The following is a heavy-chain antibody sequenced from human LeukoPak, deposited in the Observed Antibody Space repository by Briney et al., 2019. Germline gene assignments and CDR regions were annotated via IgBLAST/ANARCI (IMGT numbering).Heavy chain of an antibody. V-gene: IGHV3-20*04. J-gene: IGHJ4*02. Sequence: GGPLRLSCAASGFTFDDYGMSWVRQAPGKGLEWVSGINWNGGSTGYADSVKGRFTISRDNAKNSLYLQVNSLRAEDTALYYCARVSCSTSCPDDYWGQGTLVTVSS. CDR3: ARVSCSTSCPDDY. CDR1: GFTFDDYG. CDR2: INWNGGST. D-gene: IGHD2-2*01.